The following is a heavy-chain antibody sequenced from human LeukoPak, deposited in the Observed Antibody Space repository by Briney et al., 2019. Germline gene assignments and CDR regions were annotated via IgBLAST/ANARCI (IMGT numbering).Heavy chain of an antibody. D-gene: IGHD3-22*01. V-gene: IGHV1-18*01. J-gene: IGHJ4*02. CDR3: ARRDYYDSSTPFDY. CDR1: GYTFTSYG. Sequence: ASVKVSCKASGYTFTSYGISSVRQAPGQGLEWMGWISAYNGNTNYAQKLQGRVTMTTDTSTSTAYMELRSLRSDDTAVYYCARRDYYDSSTPFDYWGQGTLVTVSS. CDR2: ISAYNGNT.